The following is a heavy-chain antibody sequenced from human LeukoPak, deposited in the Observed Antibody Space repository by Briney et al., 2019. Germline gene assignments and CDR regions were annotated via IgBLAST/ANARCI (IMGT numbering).Heavy chain of an antibody. J-gene: IGHJ4*02. D-gene: IGHD6-19*01. CDR1: GFTFISYW. Sequence: GGSLRLSCAASGFTFISYWMHWVRQAPGKGLVWVSRINGFGSSTDFADSVKGRFTISRDNAKNTLYLQMNSLRAEDTAVYYCARVRLVAGAYYFDYWGQGTLVTVSS. CDR2: INGFGSST. CDR3: ARVRLVAGAYYFDY. V-gene: IGHV3-74*01.